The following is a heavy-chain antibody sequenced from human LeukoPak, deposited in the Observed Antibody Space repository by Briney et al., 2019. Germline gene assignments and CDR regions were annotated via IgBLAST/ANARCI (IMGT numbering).Heavy chain of an antibody. CDR3: ARDFFDYGGNSSPFGY. D-gene: IGHD4-23*01. Sequence: ASVKVSCKASGYTFTGYYIHWVRQAPGQGLEWMGIINPSGGSTSYAQKFQGRVTMTRDTSTSTVYMELSSLRSEDTAVYYCARDFFDYGGNSSPFGYWGQGTLVTVSS. CDR2: INPSGGST. J-gene: IGHJ4*02. CDR1: GYTFTGYY. V-gene: IGHV1-46*01.